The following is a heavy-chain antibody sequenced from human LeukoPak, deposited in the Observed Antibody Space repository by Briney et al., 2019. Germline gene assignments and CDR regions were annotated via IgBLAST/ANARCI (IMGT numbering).Heavy chain of an antibody. V-gene: IGHV1-2*02. D-gene: IGHD5-18*01. CDR2: INPNSGGT. J-gene: IGHJ4*02. CDR1: GYTFTGYY. Sequence: ASVKVSCKSSGYTFTGYYMHWVRQARGQGLEWMGWINPNSGGTNYTQKFQGRVTITKDTSISTAYMELCRLRSDDTAVYYCARDHETAMVNWGQGTLVTVSS. CDR3: ARDHETAMVN.